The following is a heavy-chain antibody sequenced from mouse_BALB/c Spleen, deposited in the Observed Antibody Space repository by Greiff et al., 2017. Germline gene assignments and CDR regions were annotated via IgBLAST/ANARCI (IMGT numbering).Heavy chain of an antibody. D-gene: IGHD1-1*01. Sequence: EVKVEESGGGLVQPGGSMKLSCVASGFTFSNYWMNWVRQSPEKGLEWVAEIRLKSNNYATHYAESVKGRFTISRDDSKSSVYLQMNNLRAEDTGIYYCTRPYYGSSYGFAYWGQGTLVTVSA. CDR3: TRPYYGSSYGFAY. V-gene: IGHV6-6*02. CDR1: GFTFSNYW. J-gene: IGHJ3*01. CDR2: IRLKSNNYAT.